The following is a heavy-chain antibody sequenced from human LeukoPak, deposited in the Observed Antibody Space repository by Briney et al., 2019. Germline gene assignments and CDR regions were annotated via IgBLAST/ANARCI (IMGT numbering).Heavy chain of an antibody. CDR2: IFSGGST. CDR1: GFTVSSNF. J-gene: IGHJ4*02. D-gene: IGHD4-17*01. V-gene: IGHV3-66*01. CDR3: ARDNRVTTSTDYYFDY. Sequence: GGTLRLSCAASGFTVSSNFMNWVRQAPGKGLEWVSGIFSGGSTYYADSVKGRFTISRDDSKSTLYRQMTSLRAEDTAVYYCARDNRVTTSTDYYFDYWGQGTLVTVSS.